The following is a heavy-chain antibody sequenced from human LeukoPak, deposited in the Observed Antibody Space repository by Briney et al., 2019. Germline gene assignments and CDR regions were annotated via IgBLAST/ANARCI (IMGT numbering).Heavy chain of an antibody. CDR2: INPNSSGT. V-gene: IGHV1-2*02. D-gene: IGHD5-24*01. Sequence: ASVKVSCRASGYTFTGYYMHWVRQAPGQGLEWMGWINPNSSGTNYAQKFQGRVTMTRDTSISTAYMELSRLRSDDTAVYYCARDRQRRDGLDYWGQGTLVTVSS. CDR3: ARDRQRRDGLDY. J-gene: IGHJ4*02. CDR1: GYTFTGYY.